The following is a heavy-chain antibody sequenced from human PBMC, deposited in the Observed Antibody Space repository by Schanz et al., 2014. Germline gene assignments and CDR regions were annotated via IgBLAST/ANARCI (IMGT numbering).Heavy chain of an antibody. J-gene: IGHJ6*02. CDR3: ARSGVDV. Sequence: EVQLLESGGALEQPGGSLRLSCAASGITFSDYAMSWVRQAPGKGLEWVSTIASGGSHTFYADSVTGRFTISRDNAKNSLYLQMNSLRAEDTAVYYCARSGVDVWGQGTTVTVSS. CDR1: GITFSDYA. CDR2: IASGGSHT. D-gene: IGHD3-10*01. V-gene: IGHV3-23*01.